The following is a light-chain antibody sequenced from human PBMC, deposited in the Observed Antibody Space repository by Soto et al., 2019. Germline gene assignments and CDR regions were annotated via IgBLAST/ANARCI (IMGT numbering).Light chain of an antibody. V-gene: IGKV3-20*01. Sequence: EIVLTQSPGTLSLSPGEGATLSCRASHSVASSYLAWYQQKPGQAPRLIIYGASNRATGTPDRFSGGGSGTDFTLTISRLEPEDFAVYYCQQYGSSSYTFGQGTKLEIK. CDR3: QQYGSSSYT. J-gene: IGKJ2*01. CDR2: GAS. CDR1: HSVASSY.